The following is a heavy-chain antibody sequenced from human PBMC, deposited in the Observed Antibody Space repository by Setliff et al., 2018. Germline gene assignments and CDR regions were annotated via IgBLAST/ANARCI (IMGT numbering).Heavy chain of an antibody. CDR2: INPSSGRT. Sequence: ASVKVSCNASGYTFTSHYMHWVRQAPGLGLEWMGTINPSSGRTSYAQKFQGRVTMTRDTSTSTVYMDMSSLRSEDTAVYYCARDVFPYHYEGAFDIWGLGTMVTVSS. CDR1: GYTFTSHY. J-gene: IGHJ3*02. V-gene: IGHV1-46*01. CDR3: ARDVFPYHYEGAFDI. D-gene: IGHD3-22*01.